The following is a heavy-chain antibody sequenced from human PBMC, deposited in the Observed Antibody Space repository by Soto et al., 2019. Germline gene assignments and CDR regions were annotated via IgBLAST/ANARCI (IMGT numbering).Heavy chain of an antibody. D-gene: IGHD1-26*01. V-gene: IGHV3-66*04. J-gene: IGHJ2*01. CDR2: IYIYGRT. CDR3: ARHVGSYWYFDL. Sequence: EVQLVESGGGLVQPGESLRLSCAASGFTVSNNYLGWVRQAPGKGLEWVSSIYIYGRTYYADLVRGRFTISKDSSKDLLHLQMNGLRVDDTAMYYCARHVGSYWYFDLWGRGTLVTVSS. CDR1: GFTVSNNY.